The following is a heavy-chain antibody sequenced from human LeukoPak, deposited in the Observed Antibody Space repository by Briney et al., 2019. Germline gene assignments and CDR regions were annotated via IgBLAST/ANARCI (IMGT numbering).Heavy chain of an antibody. CDR1: GDSISSYY. CDR3: ARGFYGDYVFDY. J-gene: IGHJ4*02. V-gene: IGHV4-4*07. D-gene: IGHD4-17*01. CDR2: FYTSGTT. Sequence: SETLSLTCTVSGDSISSYYWSWIRQPAGKGLEWIGRFYTSGTTNYNPSLKSRVTMSVDTSKNQFSLNLSSVTAADTAVYYCARGFYGDYVFDYWGQGTLVTVSS.